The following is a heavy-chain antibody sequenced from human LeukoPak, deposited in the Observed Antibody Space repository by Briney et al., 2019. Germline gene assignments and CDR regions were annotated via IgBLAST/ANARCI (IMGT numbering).Heavy chain of an antibody. CDR1: GGSFSGYY. D-gene: IGHD2-21*01. J-gene: IGHJ4*02. CDR3: ATVAGYFDY. CDR2: IQKDGSQK. V-gene: IGHV3-7*01. Sequence: GTLSLTCAVYGGSFSGYYWSWVRQAPGKGLEWVASIQKDGSQKYYLESVKGRFTISRDNTKNSLYLHMSSLRADDTAVYFCATVAGYFDYWGQGTLVTVSS.